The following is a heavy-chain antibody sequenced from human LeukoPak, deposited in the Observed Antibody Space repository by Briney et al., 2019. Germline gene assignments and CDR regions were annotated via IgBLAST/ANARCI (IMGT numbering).Heavy chain of an antibody. CDR2: VFYTGST. Sequence: SETLSLTCTVSGGSISNYYWSWIRPAPRKGLEWIGYVFYTGSTNYNPSLESRVTISVDTSKNQFSLRLSAVTAADTAVYYCARDNRMGNYYYYYMDVWGKGTTVTVSS. V-gene: IGHV4-59*01. J-gene: IGHJ6*03. CDR3: ARDNRMGNYYYYYMDV. CDR1: GGSISNYY. D-gene: IGHD2-8*01.